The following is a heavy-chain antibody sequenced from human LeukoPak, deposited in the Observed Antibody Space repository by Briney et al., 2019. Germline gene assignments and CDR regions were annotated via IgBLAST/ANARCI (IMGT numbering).Heavy chain of an antibody. CDR3: AKVSDWGRPSYIDY. Sequence: GGSLRLSCAASGFTSSTYAMTWVRQAPGKGLEWVSAISGSGDNTYYADSVKGRFTISRGNSKNTLYLQMYSLRAEDTAVFYCAKVSDWGRPSYIDYWGQGTLVTVSS. D-gene: IGHD7-27*01. V-gene: IGHV3-23*01. CDR1: GFTSSTYA. CDR2: ISGSGDNT. J-gene: IGHJ4*02.